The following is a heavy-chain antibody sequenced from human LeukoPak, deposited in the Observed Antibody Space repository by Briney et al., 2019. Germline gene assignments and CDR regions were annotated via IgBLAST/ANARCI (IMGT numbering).Heavy chain of an antibody. V-gene: IGHV4-34*01. J-gene: IGHJ4*02. Sequence: PSETLSPTCAVHGGSFSDYKWTWIRQPPGKGLEWIGEIGHNGTTNYNPSLKGRITISLDTSKNQFSLKLTSVTAADTAVYYCARPSGGTPFKRFDYWGEGTLVTVSS. CDR1: GGSFSDYK. CDR2: IGHNGTT. CDR3: ARPSGGTPFKRFDY. D-gene: IGHD1-14*01.